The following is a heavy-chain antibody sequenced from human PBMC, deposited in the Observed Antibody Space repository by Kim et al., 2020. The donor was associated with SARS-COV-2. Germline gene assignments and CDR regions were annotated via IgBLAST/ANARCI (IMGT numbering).Heavy chain of an antibody. CDR1: GFTFNDFY. Sequence: GGSLRLSCAISGFTFNDFYMSWIRQAPGKGLEWISYISNTGTTTYYADSVQGRFTISRDSARNSLTLQMNNLRADDTAVSYCARDVTSQVGGRVIAFDYWGLGTVVT. V-gene: IGHV3-11*01. CDR2: ISNTGTTT. D-gene: IGHD2-15*01. CDR3: ARDVTSQVGGRVIAFDY. J-gene: IGHJ4*01.